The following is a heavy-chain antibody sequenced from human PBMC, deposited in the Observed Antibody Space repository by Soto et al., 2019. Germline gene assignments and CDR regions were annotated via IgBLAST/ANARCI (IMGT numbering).Heavy chain of an antibody. D-gene: IGHD3-22*01. CDR2: INHSGST. J-gene: IGHJ4*02. V-gene: IGHV4-34*01. CDR3: QYRGGYSDYFDY. Sequence: QVQLQQWGAGLLKPSETLSLTCAVYGGSFSGYYWSWIRQPPGKGLEWIGEINHSGSTNYNPSLKSRVTISVDTSKNQFSLKLSSVTAADTAVYYCQYRGGYSDYFDYWGQGTLVTVSS. CDR1: GGSFSGYY.